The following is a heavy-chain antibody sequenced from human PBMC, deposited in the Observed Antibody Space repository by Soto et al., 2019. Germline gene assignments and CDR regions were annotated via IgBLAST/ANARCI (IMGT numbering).Heavy chain of an antibody. D-gene: IGHD5-12*01. CDR2: ISSSSSTI. J-gene: IGHJ4*02. V-gene: IGHV3-48*01. Sequence: LRLSSAASGFTFSTYSMNWVRQAPGKGLEWVSYISSSSSTIYYADSVKGRFTISRDNAKNSLYLQMNSLRAEDTAVYYCARDLIVATNDFDYWGQGTLVTVSS. CDR1: GFTFSTYS. CDR3: ARDLIVATNDFDY.